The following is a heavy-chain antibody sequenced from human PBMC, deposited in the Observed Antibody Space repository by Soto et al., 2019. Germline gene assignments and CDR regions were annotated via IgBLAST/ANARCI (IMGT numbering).Heavy chain of an antibody. D-gene: IGHD2-15*01. Sequence: QVQLVQSGAEVKKPGSSVKVSCKASGGTFSSYAISWVRQAPGQGLEWMGGIIPIFGTANYAQKFQGRVTITADESTSTVYMELSRLRSEDTAVYYCAREVVVAATGWFDPWCQGTLVTVSS. CDR1: GGTFSSYA. CDR3: AREVVVAATGWFDP. J-gene: IGHJ5*02. V-gene: IGHV1-69*12. CDR2: IIPIFGTA.